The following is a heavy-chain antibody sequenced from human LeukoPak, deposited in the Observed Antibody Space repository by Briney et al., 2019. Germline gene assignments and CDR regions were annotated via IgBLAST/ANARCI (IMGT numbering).Heavy chain of an antibody. D-gene: IGHD3-16*02. CDR2: IDGSAGAT. CDR1: GFTFSNYV. CDR3: AKDYDYVWGTYRSSFDY. V-gene: IGHV3-23*01. Sequence: GGSLRLSCATSGFTFSNYVMNWVRHAPGKGPELVSCIDGSAGATYYADSVKGRFTISRDNSKNTLYLHMNSLRAEDTAVYYCAKDYDYVWGTYRSSFDYWGQGTLVTVSS. J-gene: IGHJ4*02.